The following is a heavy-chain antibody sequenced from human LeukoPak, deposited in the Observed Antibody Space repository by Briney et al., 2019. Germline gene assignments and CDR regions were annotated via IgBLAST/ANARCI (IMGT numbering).Heavy chain of an antibody. Sequence: SETLSLTCTVSGGSISSSSYYWGWIRQPPGKGLEWIGSIYYSGSTYYNPSLKSRVTISVDTSKNQFSLKLSSVTAADTAVYYCATRHYYYGSGSYYPYYFDYWGQGTLVTVSS. J-gene: IGHJ4*02. V-gene: IGHV4-39*07. CDR3: ATRHYYYGSGSYYPYYFDY. CDR2: IYYSGST. CDR1: GGSISSSSYY. D-gene: IGHD3-10*01.